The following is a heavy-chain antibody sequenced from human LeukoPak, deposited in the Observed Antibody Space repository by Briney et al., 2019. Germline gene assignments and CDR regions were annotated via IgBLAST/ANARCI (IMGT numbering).Heavy chain of an antibody. CDR3: ARHWAGYRYYDSSKAFDI. D-gene: IGHD3-22*01. V-gene: IGHV3-48*01. J-gene: IGHJ3*02. CDR1: GFTFSSYS. CDR2: ISSSSSTI. Sequence: GGSLRLSCAASGFTFSSYSMNWVRQAPGKGLEWVSYISSSSSTIYYADSVKGRSTISRDNAKNSLYLQMNSLRAEDTAVYYCARHWAGYRYYDSSKAFDIWGQGTMVTVSS.